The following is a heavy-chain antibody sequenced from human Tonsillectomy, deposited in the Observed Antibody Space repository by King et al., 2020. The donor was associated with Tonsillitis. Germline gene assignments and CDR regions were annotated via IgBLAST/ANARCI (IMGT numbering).Heavy chain of an antibody. D-gene: IGHD1-26*01. J-gene: IGHJ4*02. CDR1: GFTFSSYA. V-gene: IGHV3-23*04. CDR3: AGDYPEWELTYYFDY. Sequence: VQLVESGGGLVQPGGSLRLSCAASGFTFSSYAMSWVRQAPGKGLEWVSAISNTVDSTFYADSVKGRFTISRDNSKNTLYLQMDSLRAEDTAVYFCAGDYPEWELTYYFDYWGQGTLVTVSS. CDR2: ISNTVDST.